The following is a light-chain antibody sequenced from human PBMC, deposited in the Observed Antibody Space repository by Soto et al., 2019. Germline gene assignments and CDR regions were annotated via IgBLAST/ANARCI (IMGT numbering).Light chain of an antibody. J-gene: IGKJ5*01. CDR2: AAS. V-gene: IGKV3-15*01. CDR3: HQYNDWPIT. Sequence: EIVMTQSPATLSVSLGERATLSCRASQSVYSNLAWCQQKPGQAPRLLIYAASTRATGIPARFSGSGSGTEFTLTISSLQSEDFAIYYCHQYNDWPITFGQGTRLEMK. CDR1: QSVYSN.